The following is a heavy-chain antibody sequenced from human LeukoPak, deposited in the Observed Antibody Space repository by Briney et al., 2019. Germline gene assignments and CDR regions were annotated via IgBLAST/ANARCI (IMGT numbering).Heavy chain of an antibody. J-gene: IGHJ6*03. CDR2: ISTYGGNT. CDR3: ARAVVAVSTAIRDYYCYSYMDV. V-gene: IGHV1-18*01. CDR1: GYTFTPYG. Sequence: AAVQVSCQSTGYTFTPYGIRWVRPPPGQGLAWMGWISTYGGNTNYALHLQGRVTITTDSFTSTDYMELRSLRSVDTAVYYCARAVVAVSTAIRDYYCYSYMDVWGKGTTVTVSS. D-gene: IGHD2-2*01.